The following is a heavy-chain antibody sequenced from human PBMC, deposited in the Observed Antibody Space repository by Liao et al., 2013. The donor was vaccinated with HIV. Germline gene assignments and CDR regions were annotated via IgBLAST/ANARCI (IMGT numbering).Heavy chain of an antibody. CDR1: GGSISSSC. V-gene: IGHV4-4*07. J-gene: IGHJ3*02. D-gene: IGHD3-10*01. Sequence: QVQLQESGPGLVKPSETLSLTCTVSGGSISSSCWSWIRQPAGKGLEWIGRICTSETTNYNPSLKRRVTMSEDTSKNQFSLKLRGVTAADTALYYCARVGSVVRGDLAFDIWGQGTMVTVSS. CDR2: ICTSETT. CDR3: ARVGSVVRGDLAFDI.